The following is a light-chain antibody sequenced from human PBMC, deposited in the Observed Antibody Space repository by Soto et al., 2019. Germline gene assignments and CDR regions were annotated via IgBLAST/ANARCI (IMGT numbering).Light chain of an antibody. CDR3: SSYSSSSTLYV. Sequence: QSALTQPASVSGSPGQSITISCTGTSSDIGDNNYVSWYQQHPGKAPKLMIYEVSNRPSGVSNRFSGSKSGNTASLTISGLQAEDEADYHCSSYSSSSTLYVFGTGTKLTVL. CDR1: SSDIGDNNY. J-gene: IGLJ1*01. CDR2: EVS. V-gene: IGLV2-14*01.